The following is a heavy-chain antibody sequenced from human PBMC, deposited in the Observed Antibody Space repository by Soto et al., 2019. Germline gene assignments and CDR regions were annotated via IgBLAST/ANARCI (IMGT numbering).Heavy chain of an antibody. CDR2: ITSKSSTI. CDR3: AKEKEACSESTCSLDPFDC. Sequence: GGSLRLSCAASGFTFNTHPLYWVRQAPGKGLEWVSYITSKSSTIKYADSVKGRFTVSRDNARNSLYLQLNSLRDEDTAVYYCAKEKEACSESTCSLDPFDCWGQGTLVTVSS. J-gene: IGHJ4*02. D-gene: IGHD1-26*01. V-gene: IGHV3-48*02. CDR1: GFTFNTHP.